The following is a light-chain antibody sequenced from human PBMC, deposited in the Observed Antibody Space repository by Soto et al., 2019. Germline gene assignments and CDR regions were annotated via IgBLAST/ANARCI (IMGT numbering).Light chain of an antibody. CDR1: QSVSSSY. J-gene: IGKJ1*01. Sequence: EIVLTQSPGTLSLXPGERATLSCRASQSVSSSYLAWYQQKPGQAPRLLIYGASSRATGIPDRFSGSGSGTDFTLTISRLEPEDFAVYYCQQYGSSPRTFGQGTKVDIK. CDR2: GAS. V-gene: IGKV3-20*01. CDR3: QQYGSSPRT.